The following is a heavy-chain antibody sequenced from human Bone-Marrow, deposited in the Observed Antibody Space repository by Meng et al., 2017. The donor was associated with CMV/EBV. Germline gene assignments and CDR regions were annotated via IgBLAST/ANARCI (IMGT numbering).Heavy chain of an antibody. V-gene: IGHV1-69*05. Sequence: SVKVSCKVSGGTFSSYAISWVRQAPGQGLEWMGGIIPIFGTANYAQKFQGRVTITTDESTSTAYMELSSLRSEDTAVYYCARVALLTYYYDSSPMDVWGQGTTVTVSS. CDR3: ARVALLTYYYDSSPMDV. CDR1: GGTFSSYA. J-gene: IGHJ6*01. CDR2: IIPIFGTA. D-gene: IGHD3-22*01.